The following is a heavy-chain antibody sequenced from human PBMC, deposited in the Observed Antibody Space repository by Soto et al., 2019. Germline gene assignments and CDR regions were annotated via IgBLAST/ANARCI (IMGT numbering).Heavy chain of an antibody. D-gene: IGHD3-22*01. CDR3: ARLYYDSSGRDY. CDR1: GFTFSSYW. J-gene: IGHJ4*02. V-gene: IGHV3-74*01. CDR2: INSDGSST. Sequence: GGSLRLSCAASGFTFSSYWMHWVRQAPGKGLVWVSRINSDGSSTSYADSVKGRFTISRDNAKNTLYLQMNSLRAEDTAVYYCARLYYDSSGRDYWGQGTLVTVSS.